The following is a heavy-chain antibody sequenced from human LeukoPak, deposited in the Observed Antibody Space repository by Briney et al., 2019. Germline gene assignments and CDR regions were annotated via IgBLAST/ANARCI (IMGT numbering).Heavy chain of an antibody. CDR2: ISNTGSA. V-gene: IGHV4-59*08. CDR1: GVSISSYY. D-gene: IGHD1-14*01. Sequence: SETLSLTCTVSGVSISSYYWSWVRQPPGKGLEWIGYISNTGSANYNPSLESRATISADTSKNQFSLKLNSVTAADTAVYYCVRRKFRVTAFDYWGQGTRVTVSS. J-gene: IGHJ4*02. CDR3: VRRKFRVTAFDY.